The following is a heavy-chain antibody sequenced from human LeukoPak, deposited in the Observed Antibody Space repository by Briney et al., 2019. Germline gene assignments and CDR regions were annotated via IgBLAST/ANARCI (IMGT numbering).Heavy chain of an antibody. CDR2: ISGSGGST. J-gene: IGHJ4*02. D-gene: IGHD3-3*02. V-gene: IGHV3-23*01. Sequence: GGSLRLACADSGFTFSSYAMSWVRQAPGKGLEGVSAISGSGGSTYYADSVKGRFTISRDNSKNTLYLQMNSLRAEDTAVYYCAKLAFLDYFDYWGQGTLVTVSS. CDR1: GFTFSSYA. CDR3: AKLAFLDYFDY.